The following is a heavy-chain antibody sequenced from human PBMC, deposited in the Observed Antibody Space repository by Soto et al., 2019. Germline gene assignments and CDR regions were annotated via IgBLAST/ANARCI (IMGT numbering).Heavy chain of an antibody. J-gene: IGHJ4*02. CDR1: GGSFSGYY. CDR3: ASPSIAAAGTTGFDY. Sequence: QVQLQQWGAGLLKPSETLSLTCAVYGGSFSGYYWSWIRQPPGKGLEWIGEINHSGSTNYNPSLKSRVTISVDTSKNQFSQKLSSVTAADTAVYYCASPSIAAAGTTGFDYWGQGTLVTVSS. D-gene: IGHD6-13*01. V-gene: IGHV4-34*01. CDR2: INHSGST.